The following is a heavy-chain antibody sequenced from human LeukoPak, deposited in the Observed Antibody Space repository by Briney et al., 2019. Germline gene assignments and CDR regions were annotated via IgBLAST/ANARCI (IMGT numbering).Heavy chain of an antibody. V-gene: IGHV4-34*01. CDR3: ARVPPGYSYGNFDY. J-gene: IGHJ4*02. CDR2: INHSGST. D-gene: IGHD5-18*01. CDR1: GGSFSGYY. Sequence: SETLSLTCAVYGGSFSGYYWSWIRQPPGKGLEWIGEINHSGSTNYNPSLKGRVTISVDTSKNQFSLKLSSVTAADTAVYYCARVPPGYSYGNFDYWGQGTLVTVSS.